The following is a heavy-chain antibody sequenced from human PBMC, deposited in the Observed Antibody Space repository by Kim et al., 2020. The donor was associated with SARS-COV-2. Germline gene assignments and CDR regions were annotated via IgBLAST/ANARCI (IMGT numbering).Heavy chain of an antibody. Sequence: GGSLRLSCVASGFTVNHFGFHWVRQAPGKGLEWVAGISYEGSIKHYADFSAGRLSISKDSSRNTVFLQMNSLTPEDTAVYYCVKRKEFFSLGGDFFDFWGQGTLVTVSS. D-gene: IGHD3-10*01. CDR1: GFTVNHFG. J-gene: IGHJ4*02. V-gene: IGHV3-30*18. CDR2: ISYEGSIK. CDR3: VKRKEFFSLGGDFFDF.